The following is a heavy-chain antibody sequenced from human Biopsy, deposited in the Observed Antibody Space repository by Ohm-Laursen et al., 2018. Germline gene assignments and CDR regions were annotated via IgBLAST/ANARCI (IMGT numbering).Heavy chain of an antibody. Sequence: SDTLSLTRTVSGDSISSGGNYWSWIRQFPGKGLEWIAYIYHTGSTYYNPSLKSRLSIAIDTSKNQFSVSLRSVTAADTAVYYCARADMVTTIVDYWGQGTLVTVSS. CDR3: ARADMVTTIVDY. CDR2: IYHTGST. CDR1: GDSISSGGNY. V-gene: IGHV4-31*03. J-gene: IGHJ4*02. D-gene: IGHD5-12*01.